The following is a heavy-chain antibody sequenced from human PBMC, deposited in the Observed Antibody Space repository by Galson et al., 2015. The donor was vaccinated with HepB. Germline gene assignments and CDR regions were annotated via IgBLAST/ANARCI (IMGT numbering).Heavy chain of an antibody. CDR3: ARHGAGTMDHYYGMDV. V-gene: IGHV4-39*01. J-gene: IGHJ6*02. CDR1: NGSITSSRYY. CDR2: MYYDGRT. Sequence: SETLSLTCTVSNGSITSSRYYWGWIRQPPGKGLEWIGSMYYDGRTYYNASLMSRVTMSVDTSKNQFSLKLSSVTAADMAVYYCARHGAGTMDHYYGMDVWGQGTTVTVSS. D-gene: IGHD6-19*01.